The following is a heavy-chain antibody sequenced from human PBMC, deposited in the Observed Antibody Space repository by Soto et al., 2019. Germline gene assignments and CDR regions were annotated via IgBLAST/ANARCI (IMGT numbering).Heavy chain of an antibody. CDR1: GFTFSSYW. CDR2: INSDGSST. CDR3: ARRRGSSGWQTNFAY. J-gene: IGHJ4*02. D-gene: IGHD6-19*01. V-gene: IGHV3-74*01. Sequence: EVQLVESGGGLVQPGGSLRLSCAASGFTFSSYWMHWVRQAPGKGLVWVSRINSDGSSTSYADSVKGRFTISRDNAKNTLYLQMNSLRAEDTAVYYCARRRGSSGWQTNFAYWGQVTLVTVSS.